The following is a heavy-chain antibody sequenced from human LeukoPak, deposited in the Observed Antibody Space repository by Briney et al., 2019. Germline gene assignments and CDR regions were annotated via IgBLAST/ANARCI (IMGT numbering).Heavy chain of an antibody. D-gene: IGHD5-24*01. V-gene: IGHV3-21*01. J-gene: IGHJ4*02. CDR1: GFSFSSYN. CDR2: ITSSSTYT. Sequence: GGSLRLSCAASGFSFSSYNMNWVRQAPGKGLEWVSSITSSSTYTFYVDSVKGRFTISRDNAKNSLYLQMNSLRAEDTAVYYCARDGYNSHFDYWGQGTLVTVSS. CDR3: ARDGYNSHFDY.